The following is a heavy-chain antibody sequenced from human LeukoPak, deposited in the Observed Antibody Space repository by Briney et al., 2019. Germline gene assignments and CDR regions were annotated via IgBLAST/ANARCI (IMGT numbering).Heavy chain of an antibody. D-gene: IGHD6-13*01. CDR2: VIPNSGGT. J-gene: IGHJ4*02. V-gene: IGHV1-2*02. Sequence: GASVKVSCMASGYTFTGYYIHWVRQAPGQGLEWMGWVIPNSGGTNYAQKFQGRVTMTRDTSISTAYMELRRLSSDDTAVYYCARGTVASSNWYAVDYWGQGALVTVSS. CDR1: GYTFTGYY. CDR3: ARGTVASSNWYAVDY.